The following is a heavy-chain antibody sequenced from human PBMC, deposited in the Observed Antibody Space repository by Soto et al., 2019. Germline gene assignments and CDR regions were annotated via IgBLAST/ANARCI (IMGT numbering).Heavy chain of an antibody. Sequence: QVQLVQSGAEVKKPGASVKVSCKASGYTFPGYYMHWVRQAPGQGLEWMGWINPNSGGTNYAQKFQGRVTMTRDTSLSTADMELSRLRSDDTAVYYGARVEVAVAGPGDVWGQGTTVTVSS. D-gene: IGHD6-19*01. CDR3: ARVEVAVAGPGDV. V-gene: IGHV1-2*02. CDR1: GYTFPGYY. CDR2: INPNSGGT. J-gene: IGHJ6*02.